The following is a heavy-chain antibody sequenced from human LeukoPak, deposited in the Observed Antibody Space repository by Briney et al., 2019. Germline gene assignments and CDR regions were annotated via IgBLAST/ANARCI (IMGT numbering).Heavy chain of an antibody. CDR3: ARVDIAAAGLYFQH. Sequence: SETLSLTCAVYGGSFSGYYWSWIRQPPGKGLEWIGYIYYSGSTNYNPSLKSRVTISVDTSKNQFSLKLSSVTAADTAVYYCARVDIAAAGLYFQHWGQGTLVTVSS. CDR2: IYYSGST. CDR1: GGSFSGYY. D-gene: IGHD6-13*01. J-gene: IGHJ1*01. V-gene: IGHV4-59*01.